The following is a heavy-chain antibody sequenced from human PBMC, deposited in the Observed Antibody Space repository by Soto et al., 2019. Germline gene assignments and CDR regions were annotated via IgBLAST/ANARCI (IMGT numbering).Heavy chain of an antibody. CDR1: GITFTDSY. Sequence: GGSLRLSCSASGITFTDSYMSWIRQSPGKGLEWISYINSGSNYIKYSDSVRGRFTISRDNAKKLLFLQMNDLRVEDTGIYFCATDFRRFDIWGPGVLVTVS. CDR2: INSGSNYI. V-gene: IGHV3-11*05. J-gene: IGHJ4*02. CDR3: ATDFRRFDI.